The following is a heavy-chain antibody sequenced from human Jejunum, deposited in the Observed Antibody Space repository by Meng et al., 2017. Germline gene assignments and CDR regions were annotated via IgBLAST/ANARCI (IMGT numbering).Heavy chain of an antibody. V-gene: IGHV3-33*06. D-gene: IGHD4-17*01. J-gene: IGHJ4*02. CDR1: GFTFSSSG. CDR2: IWYDGSTK. CDR3: AKDQGTSGADKKVTTMGYFDY. Sequence: GGSLRLSCAASGFTFSSSGMHWVRQAPGKGLEWVAVIWYDGSTKYYADSVKGRFTISRDNSKNTLFLQMNSLRADDTAIYYCAKDQGTSGADKKVTTMGYFDYWGQGSLVTVSS.